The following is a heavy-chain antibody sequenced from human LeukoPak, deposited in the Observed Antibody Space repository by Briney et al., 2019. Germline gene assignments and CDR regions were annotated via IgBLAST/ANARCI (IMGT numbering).Heavy chain of an antibody. CDR1: GGSMSSGSYS. J-gene: IGHJ2*01. CDR3: ARDPGSPRGYFDL. Sequence: SETLSHTCTVSGGSMSSGSYSWSWIRQPPGKGLEWIGYIYHSGSTYYNPSLKSRVTISVDRSKKQFSLKLSSVTAADTAVYYCARDPGSPRGYFDLWGRGTLVTVSS. D-gene: IGHD2-15*01. CDR2: IYHSGST. V-gene: IGHV4-30-2*01.